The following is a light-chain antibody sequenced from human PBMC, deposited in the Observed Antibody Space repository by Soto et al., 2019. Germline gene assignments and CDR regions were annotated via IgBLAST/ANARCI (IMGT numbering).Light chain of an antibody. CDR2: AAS. V-gene: IGKV3-20*01. J-gene: IGKJ1*01. Sequence: IVLTQSPDTLSLSPGERATLSCRASQSVSSSQLVWYQQKPGQAPRLLIYAASSRATGITDRFSGSGSGKDFTLTVSELETEDFAVYYYLQYGTSVWTFGQGTKVEIK. CDR3: LQYGTSVWT. CDR1: QSVSSSQ.